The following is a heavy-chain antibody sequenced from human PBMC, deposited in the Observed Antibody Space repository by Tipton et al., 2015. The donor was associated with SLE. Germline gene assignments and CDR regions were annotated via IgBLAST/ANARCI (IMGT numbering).Heavy chain of an antibody. CDR1: GGSFSGYY. J-gene: IGHJ4*02. CDR3: ARERGRITMVRGVKTPPASFDY. D-gene: IGHD3-10*01. Sequence: TPSLTCAVYGGSFSGYYWSWIRQPPGKGLEWIGEINHSGSTNYNPSLKSRVTISVDTSKNQFSLKLSSVTAADTAVYYCARERGRITMVRGVKTPPASFDYWGQGTLVTVSS. CDR2: INHSGST. V-gene: IGHV4-34*01.